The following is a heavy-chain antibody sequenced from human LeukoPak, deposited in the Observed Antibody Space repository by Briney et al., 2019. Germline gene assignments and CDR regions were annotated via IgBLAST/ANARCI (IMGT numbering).Heavy chain of an antibody. D-gene: IGHD3-22*01. V-gene: IGHV3-23*01. CDR3: AKEKKYYYVGSGYPGYDY. CDR1: GFTFSNYV. Sequence: GGSLRLSCAASGFTFSNYVLSWVRQAQGRGLEWVSGISGSGDSTYYADSVKGRFTISRDNSKNTLYLQMNSLRVEDTAVYYCAKEKKYYYVGSGYPGYDYWGQGTLVTVSS. J-gene: IGHJ4*02. CDR2: ISGSGDST.